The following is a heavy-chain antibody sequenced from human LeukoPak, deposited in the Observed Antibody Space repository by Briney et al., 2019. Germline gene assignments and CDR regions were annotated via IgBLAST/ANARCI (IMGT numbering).Heavy chain of an antibody. J-gene: IGHJ5*02. CDR2: ISSSSSTI. V-gene: IGHV3-48*01. CDR1: GFTFSSYS. Sequence: GGSLRLSCAASGFTFSSYSMNWVRQAPGKGLEWVSYISSSSSTIYYADSVKGRFTISRDNAKNSLYLQMNSLRAEDTAVYYCARDRGCSSTSCYSNWFDPWAREPWSPSPQ. D-gene: IGHD2-2*01. CDR3: ARDRGCSSTSCYSNWFDP.